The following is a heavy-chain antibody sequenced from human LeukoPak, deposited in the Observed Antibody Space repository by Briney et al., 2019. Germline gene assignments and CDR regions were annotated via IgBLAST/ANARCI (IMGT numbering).Heavy chain of an antibody. Sequence: SETLSLTCAVYGVSFSGYYWSWIRQPPGKGLEWIGEINHSGSTNYNPSLKSRVTISVDTSKNQFSLKLSSVTAADTAVYYCARGWPYSSSSDYWGQGTLVTVSS. CDR2: INHSGST. V-gene: IGHV4-34*01. CDR1: GVSFSGYY. J-gene: IGHJ4*02. CDR3: ARGWPYSSSSDY. D-gene: IGHD6-6*01.